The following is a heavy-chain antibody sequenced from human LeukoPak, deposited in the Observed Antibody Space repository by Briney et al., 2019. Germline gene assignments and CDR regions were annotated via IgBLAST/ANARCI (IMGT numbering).Heavy chain of an antibody. CDR2: ISAYNGNT. D-gene: IGHD6-19*01. CDR1: GYTFTSYG. J-gene: IGHJ4*02. Sequence: GASVKVSCKASGYTFTSYGISWVRQAPGQGLEWMGWISAYNGNTNYTQKLQGRVTMTTDTSTNTAYMELRSLRSDHTAVYYCARDYQVLAVAGDYWGQGTLVTVSS. V-gene: IGHV1-18*01. CDR3: ARDYQVLAVAGDY.